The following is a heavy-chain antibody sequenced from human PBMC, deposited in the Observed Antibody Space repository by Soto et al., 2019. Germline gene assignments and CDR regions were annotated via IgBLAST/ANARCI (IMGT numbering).Heavy chain of an antibody. D-gene: IGHD5-12*01. V-gene: IGHV1-18*01. CDR2: ISAYNGNT. CDR3: AREAPGYSGYDLAGDGYYYGMDV. J-gene: IGHJ6*02. CDR1: GYTFTSYD. Sequence: QVQLVQSGAEVKKPGASVKVSCKASGYTFTSYDINWVRQATGQGLEWMGWISAYNGNTNYAQKLQGRVTMTTDTSTSTAYMELRSLRSDDTAVYYCAREAPGYSGYDLAGDGYYYGMDVWGQGTTVTVSS.